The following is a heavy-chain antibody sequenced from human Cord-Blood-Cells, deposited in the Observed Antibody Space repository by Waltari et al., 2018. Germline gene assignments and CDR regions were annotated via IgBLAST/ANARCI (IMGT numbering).Heavy chain of an antibody. D-gene: IGHD5-18*01. V-gene: IGHV4-34*01. Sequence: QVQLQQWGAGLLKPSETLSLTCAVYGGSFSGYYWSWIRQPPGKGLEWIGEINHSGSTNYNPSLKGRVTISVDTSKNQFSLKLSSVTAADTAVYYCARLSTAMVTMNAFDIWGQGTMVTVSS. CDR2: INHSGST. CDR1: GGSFSGYY. J-gene: IGHJ3*02. CDR3: ARLSTAMVTMNAFDI.